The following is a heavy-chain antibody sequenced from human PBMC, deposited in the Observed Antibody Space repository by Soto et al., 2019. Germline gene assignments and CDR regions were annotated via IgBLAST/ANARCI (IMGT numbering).Heavy chain of an antibody. CDR1: GFTFSTYS. V-gene: IGHV3-48*02. D-gene: IGHD5-18*01. J-gene: IGHJ4*02. CDR3: AREHGGYTYEAYFDY. Sequence: PGGSLRLSCAASGFTFSTYSMNWVRQALGKGLEWVSYISSSSTTIYYAGSAKGRFTISRDNAKNSLYLQMNSLRDEDTAVYYCAREHGGYTYEAYFDYWGQGTLVTVSS. CDR2: ISSSSTTI.